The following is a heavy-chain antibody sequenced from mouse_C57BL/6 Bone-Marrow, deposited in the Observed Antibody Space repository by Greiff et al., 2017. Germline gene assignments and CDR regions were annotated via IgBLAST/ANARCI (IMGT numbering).Heavy chain of an antibody. CDR2: IDPSDSET. V-gene: IGHV1-52*01. J-gene: IGHJ1*03. D-gene: IGHD2-4*01. Sequence: VQLQQPGAELVRPGSSVKLSCKASGYTFTSYWMHWVKQRPIQGLEWIGNIDPSDSETHYNQKFKDKATLTVDKSSSTAYMQLSSLTSEDSAVYYCARLGEGGDYDDWYFDVWGTGTTVTVSS. CDR3: ARLGEGGDYDDWYFDV. CDR1: GYTFTSYW.